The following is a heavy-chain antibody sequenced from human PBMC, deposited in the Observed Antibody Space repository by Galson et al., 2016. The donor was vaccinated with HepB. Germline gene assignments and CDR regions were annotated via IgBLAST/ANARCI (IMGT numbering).Heavy chain of an antibody. CDR1: GFAISDYY. J-gene: IGHJ3*02. V-gene: IGHV3-11*06. D-gene: IGHD1-26*01. CDR3: ARDGYEGATPGAFDM. CDR2: IGSGGTPT. Sequence: SLRLSCAASGFAISDYYLNWIRQPPGKGLERVSSIGSGGTPTNYDHSLKGRFTTSRDDARNSLYLHIHNLRVEDTAIYYCARDGYEGATPGAFDMWGRGTMVTVSS.